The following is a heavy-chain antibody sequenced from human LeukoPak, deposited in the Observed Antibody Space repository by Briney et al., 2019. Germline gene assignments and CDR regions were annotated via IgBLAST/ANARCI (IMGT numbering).Heavy chain of an antibody. D-gene: IGHD2-2*01. CDR2: IYSGGGT. V-gene: IGHV3-53*01. Sequence: GGSLRLSCAASGFTVSSNYMSWVRQAPGKGLEWVSVIYSGGGTYYADFVQGRFTISRDDSKNTLFLQMNSLRAEDSAVYYCASAMNFGHFDLWGRGTLVTVSS. J-gene: IGHJ2*01. CDR1: GFTVSSNY. CDR3: ASAMNFGHFDL.